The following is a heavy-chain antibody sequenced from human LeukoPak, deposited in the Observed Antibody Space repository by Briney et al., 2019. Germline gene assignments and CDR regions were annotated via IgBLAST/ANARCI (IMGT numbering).Heavy chain of an antibody. J-gene: IGHJ4*02. CDR1: GGSISSSSYY. CDR3: ARERGRENDY. D-gene: IGHD1-26*01. V-gene: IGHV4-61*02. Sequence: SETLSLTCTVSGGSISSSSYYWGWIRQPAGKGLEWIGRIYTSGSTNYNPSLKSRVTMSVDTSKNQFSLKLSSVTAADTAVYYCARERGRENDYWGQGTLVTVSS. CDR2: IYTSGST.